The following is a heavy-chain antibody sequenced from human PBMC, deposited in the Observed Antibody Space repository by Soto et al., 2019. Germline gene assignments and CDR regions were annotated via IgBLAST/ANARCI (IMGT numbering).Heavy chain of an antibody. CDR1: GGTFSSYA. CDR2: IIPIFGTA. Sequence: QVQLVQSGAEVKKPGSSMKVSCKASGGTFSSYAISWVRQAPGQGLEWMGGIIPIFGTANYAQKFQGRVTITADKSTSTAYMELSSVRSEDTAVYYCARVLSQAEVAATWGYYYYYGMDVWGQGTTVTVSS. D-gene: IGHD2-15*01. V-gene: IGHV1-69*06. J-gene: IGHJ6*02. CDR3: ARVLSQAEVAATWGYYYYYGMDV.